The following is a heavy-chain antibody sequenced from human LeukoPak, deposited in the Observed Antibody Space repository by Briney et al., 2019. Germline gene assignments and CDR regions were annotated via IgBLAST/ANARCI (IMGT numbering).Heavy chain of an antibody. CDR1: GFTFSSYA. D-gene: IGHD3-10*02. V-gene: IGHV3-23*01. Sequence: GGSLRLSCAASGFTFSSYAMSWVRQAPGKGLEWVSAISGSGNSTYYADSVKGRFTISRDNAKNSLYLQMNSLRAEDTAVYYCASVRSNHYLPFKGAEFWGQGTLVTVSS. CDR2: ISGSGNST. CDR3: ASVRSNHYLPFKGAEF. J-gene: IGHJ4*02.